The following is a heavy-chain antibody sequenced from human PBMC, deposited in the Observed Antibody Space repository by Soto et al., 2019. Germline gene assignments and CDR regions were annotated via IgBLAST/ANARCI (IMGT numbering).Heavy chain of an antibody. CDR1: DLPFSGRS. D-gene: IGHD3-10*01. J-gene: IGHJ6*03. CDR3: ARAWFGRDG. CDR2: LDKVGTES. V-gene: IGHV3-74*01. Sequence: EVQLVESGGGLVQPGGSLRPSFAASDLPFSGRSVHWAGPGPGKGLVWVSGLDKVGTESTYADSVKGRFTTSRDNANNTVYLQMNSLRVEDRAVYYCARAWFGRDGGGKGTTVTVSS.